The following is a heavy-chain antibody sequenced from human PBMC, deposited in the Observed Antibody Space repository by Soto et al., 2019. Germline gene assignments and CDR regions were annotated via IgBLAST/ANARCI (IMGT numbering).Heavy chain of an antibody. V-gene: IGHV3-23*01. CDR1: GFTFSSYA. CDR2: ISGSGGNT. J-gene: IGHJ6*02. CDR3: AKGAKNEYYFYGMDV. Sequence: GPLRLSCAASGFTFSSYAMSWVRQAPGKGLEWVSGISGSGGNTYYADSVKGRFTISRDNPKNMMYLHMNSLRAEDTAAYYCAKGAKNEYYFYGMDVWGQGTTVTVSS. D-gene: IGHD1-1*01.